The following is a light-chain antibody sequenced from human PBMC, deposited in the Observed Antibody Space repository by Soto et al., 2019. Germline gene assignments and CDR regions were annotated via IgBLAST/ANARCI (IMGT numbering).Light chain of an antibody. J-gene: IGLJ3*02. Sequence: QSALTQPASVSGSPGQSITISCTGTSSDVGGYNYVSWYQQHPGKAPKLMIYDVNNRPSGVSNRFSGSKSGNTATLTISGLHAEDEAHSYCSSYTTSITLVFGEGTKLTVL. V-gene: IGLV2-14*03. CDR3: SSYTTSITLV. CDR1: SSDVGGYNY. CDR2: DVN.